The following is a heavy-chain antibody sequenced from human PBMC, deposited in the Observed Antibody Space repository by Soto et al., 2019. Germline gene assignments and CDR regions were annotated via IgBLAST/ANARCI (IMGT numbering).Heavy chain of an antibody. V-gene: IGHV3-23*01. J-gene: IGHJ4*02. D-gene: IGHD3-3*01. Sequence: GGSLRLSCAASGFTFGSYAMSWVRQAPGKGLEWVSVISGNGGSTYYADSVKGRFTISRDNSKNTLYLQMDSLRAEDTAVYYCARDGVGIRVSFGYLDYWGQGALVTVSS. CDR1: GFTFGSYA. CDR2: ISGNGGST. CDR3: ARDGVGIRVSFGYLDY.